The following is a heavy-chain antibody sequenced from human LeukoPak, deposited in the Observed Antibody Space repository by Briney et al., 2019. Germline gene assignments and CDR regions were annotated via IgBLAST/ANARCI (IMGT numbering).Heavy chain of an antibody. J-gene: IGHJ6*03. Sequence: GGSLRLSCAASGFTFSSYAMSWVRQAPGKGLEWGSAISGSGGSTYYADSVKGRFTISRDNSKNTLYLQMNSLRAEDTAVYYCAKEGGSSGWYYYYYMDVWGKGTTVTVSS. D-gene: IGHD6-19*01. CDR1: GFTFSSYA. CDR2: ISGSGGST. CDR3: AKEGGSSGWYYYYYMDV. V-gene: IGHV3-23*01.